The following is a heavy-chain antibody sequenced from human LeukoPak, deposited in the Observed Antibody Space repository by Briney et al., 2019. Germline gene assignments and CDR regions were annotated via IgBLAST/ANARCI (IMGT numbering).Heavy chain of an antibody. CDR2: ISYDGSNK. J-gene: IGHJ4*02. CDR3: AKDDRVVRHLPDFDY. V-gene: IGHV3-30*18. D-gene: IGHD2-15*01. CDR1: GFTFSSYG. Sequence: GRSLRLSCAASGFTFSSYGMRWVRQAPGKGLEWVAVISYDGSNKYYADSVKGRFTISRDNSKNTLYLQMNSLRAEDTAVYYCAKDDRVVRHLPDFDYWGQGTLVTVSS.